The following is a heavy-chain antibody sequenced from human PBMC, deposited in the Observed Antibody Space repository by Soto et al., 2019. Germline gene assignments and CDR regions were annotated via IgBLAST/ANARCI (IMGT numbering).Heavy chain of an antibody. D-gene: IGHD6-19*01. CDR3: GAGQFFCDY. CDR2: ISFDGSNT. CDR1: GFTFSSYG. J-gene: IGHJ4*02. V-gene: IGHV3-30*03. Sequence: QVQLVESGGGVVQPGRSLRLSCAASGFTFSSYGMHWVRQAPGKGLEWVALISFDGSNTYYADSVKGRFTISRDNSQNTLYLQMHSLRAEDTSLYYCGAGQFFCDYWGQGTLVTVSS.